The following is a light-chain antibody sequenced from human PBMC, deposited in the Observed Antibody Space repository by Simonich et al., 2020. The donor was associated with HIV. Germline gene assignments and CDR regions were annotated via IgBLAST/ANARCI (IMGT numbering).Light chain of an antibody. Sequence: DIVMTQSPLSLPVTPGEPASISCRSSQSLLHSNGYNYLDWYLQKPWQSPQLLIYLGSNRASGVPDRFSGSGSGTDFTLKISRVDAEDVGVYYCMQARQTPFTFGPGTKVDIK. J-gene: IGKJ3*01. CDR2: LGS. V-gene: IGKV2-28*01. CDR3: MQARQTPFT. CDR1: QSLLHSNGYNY.